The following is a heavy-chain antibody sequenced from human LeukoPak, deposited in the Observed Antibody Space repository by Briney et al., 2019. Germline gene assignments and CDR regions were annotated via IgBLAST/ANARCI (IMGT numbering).Heavy chain of an antibody. Sequence: HGESLRISCKGSGYSFTSYWIGWVRQMPGKGLEWMGTIYPGDSDTRYSPSFQGQVTISADKSISTAYLQWSSLKASDTAMYYCARHTSPGAVAGTEFDYWGQGTLVTVSS. CDR1: GYSFTSYW. CDR2: IYPGDSDT. J-gene: IGHJ4*02. D-gene: IGHD6-19*01. CDR3: ARHTSPGAVAGTEFDY. V-gene: IGHV5-51*01.